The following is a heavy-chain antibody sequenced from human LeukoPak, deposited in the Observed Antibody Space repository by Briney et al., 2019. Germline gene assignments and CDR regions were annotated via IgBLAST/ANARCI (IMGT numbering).Heavy chain of an antibody. J-gene: IGHJ4*02. CDR2: INPSGGST. CDR1: GYTFTSYY. D-gene: IGHD3-9*01. V-gene: IGHV1-46*01. CDR3: ARADYDILTGYYYFDY. Sequence: GASVKVSCKASGYTFTSYYMHWVRQAPGQGLEWMGIINPSGGSTSYAQKFQGRVTMTRDMSTSTVYMELRSLRSDDTAVYYCARADYDILTGYYYFDYWGQGTLVTVSS.